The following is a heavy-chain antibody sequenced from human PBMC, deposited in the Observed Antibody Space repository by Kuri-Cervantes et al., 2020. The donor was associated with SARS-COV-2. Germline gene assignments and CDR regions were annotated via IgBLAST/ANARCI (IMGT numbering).Heavy chain of an antibody. V-gene: IGHV4-59*11. Sequence: SETLSLTCTVSGGSISDHYRSWIRQSPGKGLEWIGYIYDSGTTNYNPSLKSRVTVSVDKSKNHFSLRLSSVTAADTAVYYCARDLNGQLWSTGLGYWGQGTLVTVSS. CDR3: ARDLNGQLWSTGLGY. D-gene: IGHD5-18*01. CDR1: GGSISDHY. J-gene: IGHJ4*02. CDR2: IYDSGTT.